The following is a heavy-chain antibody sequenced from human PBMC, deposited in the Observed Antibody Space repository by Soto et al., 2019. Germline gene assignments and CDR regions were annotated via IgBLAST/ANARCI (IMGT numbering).Heavy chain of an antibody. J-gene: IGHJ6*02. CDR1: GGTFSSYA. CDR3: AREGYYDSSGYYDGYYYYGMDV. Sequence: GASVKVSCKASGGTFSSYAISWVRQAPGQGLGWMGGIIPIFGTANYAQKFQGRVTITADESTSTAYMELSSLRSEDTAVYYCAREGYYDSSGYYDGYYYYGMDVWGQGTTVTVSS. CDR2: IIPIFGTA. V-gene: IGHV1-69*13. D-gene: IGHD3-22*01.